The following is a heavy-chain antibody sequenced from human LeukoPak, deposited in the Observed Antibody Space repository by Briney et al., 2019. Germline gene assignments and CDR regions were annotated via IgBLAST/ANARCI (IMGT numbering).Heavy chain of an antibody. J-gene: IGHJ4*02. CDR3: ARELDYYDSSGRLDY. V-gene: IGHV3-21*01. CDR2: ISSSGSYI. D-gene: IGHD3-22*01. Sequence: PGGSLRLSCAASGFTFSSYSMNWVRQAPGKGLEWVSSISSSGSYIYYADSVKGRFTISRDNAKNSLYLQMNSLRAEDTAVYYCARELDYYDSSGRLDYWGQGTLVTVSS. CDR1: GFTFSSYS.